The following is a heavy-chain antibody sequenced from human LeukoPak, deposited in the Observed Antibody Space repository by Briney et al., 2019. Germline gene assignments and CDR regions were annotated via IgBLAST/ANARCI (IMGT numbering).Heavy chain of an antibody. Sequence: ASVKVSCKASGYTFTSYHMHWVRQAPGQGLEWMGIINPSDGSTSYAQKFQGRVTVTRDTSTSTVYMELSSLRFEDTAVYYCARDRRYSSGWYGFDYWGQGTLVTVSS. CDR1: GYTFTSYH. CDR2: INPSDGST. CDR3: ARDRRYSSGWYGFDY. J-gene: IGHJ4*02. V-gene: IGHV1-46*01. D-gene: IGHD6-19*01.